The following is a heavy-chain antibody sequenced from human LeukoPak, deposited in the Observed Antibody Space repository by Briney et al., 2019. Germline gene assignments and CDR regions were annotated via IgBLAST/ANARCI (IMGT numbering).Heavy chain of an antibody. CDR3: ARDRGDLTVAGHFDF. V-gene: IGHV4-31*03. CDR1: GGSISSGVYS. D-gene: IGHD6-19*01. Sequence: PSQTLSLTCTVSGGSISSGVYSWNWIRQHPGKGLEWIGYIFNTGNSFYNLSLKSRVTISVDTSRNQFSLNLSSVTAADTAVYYCARDRGDLTVAGHFDFWGQGTLVTVSS. J-gene: IGHJ4*02. CDR2: IFNTGNS.